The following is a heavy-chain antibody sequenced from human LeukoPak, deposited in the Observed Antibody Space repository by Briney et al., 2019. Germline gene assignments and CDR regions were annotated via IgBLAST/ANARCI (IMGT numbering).Heavy chain of an antibody. CDR1: GFTVSSNY. Sequence: GGSLRLSCAVSGFTVSSNYMSWVRQTPGKGLEWVSLMYVGRNTYYSDSVKGRFTMSRDISKDTVYLQMNSLRPEDTAIYYCARDPALGYYNMDVWGQGTTVIVSS. D-gene: IGHD2-2*01. J-gene: IGHJ6*03. CDR3: ARDPALGYYNMDV. V-gene: IGHV3-53*01. CDR2: MYVGRNT.